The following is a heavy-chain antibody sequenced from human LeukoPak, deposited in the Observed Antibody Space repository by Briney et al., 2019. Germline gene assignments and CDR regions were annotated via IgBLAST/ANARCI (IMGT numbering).Heavy chain of an antibody. J-gene: IGHJ4*02. CDR1: GGSISSSSYY. Sequence: PSETLSLTCTVSGGSISSSSYYWGWIRQPPGKGLEWIGSIYYSGSTYYNPSLKSRVTISVDTSKNQFSLNLNSVTAADTAVYYCARPGYYGDYAFDYWGQGTLVTVSS. CDR3: ARPGYYGDYAFDY. V-gene: IGHV4-39*01. CDR2: IYYSGST. D-gene: IGHD4-17*01.